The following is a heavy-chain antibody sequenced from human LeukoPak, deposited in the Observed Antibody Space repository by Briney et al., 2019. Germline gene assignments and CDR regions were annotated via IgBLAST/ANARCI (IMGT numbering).Heavy chain of an antibody. CDR3: ARRGNGGNSDYFYMDV. Sequence: GGSLRLSCATSGFTFSSYAMHWVRQAPGKGLEYVSAISSNGDSTYYANSVKGRFTISRDNSKNTLYLRMGSLRAEDMAVYYCARRGNGGNSDYFYMDVWGKGTTVTVSS. CDR2: ISSNGDST. D-gene: IGHD4-23*01. J-gene: IGHJ6*03. V-gene: IGHV3-64*01. CDR1: GFTFSSYA.